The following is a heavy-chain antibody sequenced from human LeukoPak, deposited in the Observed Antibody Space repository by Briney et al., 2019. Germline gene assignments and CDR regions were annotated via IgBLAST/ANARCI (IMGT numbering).Heavy chain of an antibody. CDR1: GFTVSSNY. CDR3: ARDMSSSGYYSDY. D-gene: IGHD3-22*01. CDR2: IYSGGST. Sequence: GGSLRLSRAASGFTVSSNYMSWVRQAPGKGLEWVSVIYSGGSTYYADSVKGRFTISRDNSKNTLYLQMNSLRAEDTAVYYCARDMSSSGYYSDYWGQGTLVTVSS. V-gene: IGHV3-66*02. J-gene: IGHJ4*02.